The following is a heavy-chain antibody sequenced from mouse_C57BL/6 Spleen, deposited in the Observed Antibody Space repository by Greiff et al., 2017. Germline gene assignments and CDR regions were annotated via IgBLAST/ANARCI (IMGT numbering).Heavy chain of an antibody. D-gene: IGHD2-5*01. CDR2: INPKNGGT. Sequence: EVQLQQSGPELVKPGASVKISCKASGYTFTDYYMNWVKQSHGKSLEWIGDINPKNGGTSYNQKFKGKATLTVDKSSSTAYMELRSLTSEDSAVYYCARGQNYSNWGFAYWGQGTLVTVSA. CDR1: GYTFTDYY. J-gene: IGHJ3*01. CDR3: ARGQNYSNWGFAY. V-gene: IGHV1-26*01.